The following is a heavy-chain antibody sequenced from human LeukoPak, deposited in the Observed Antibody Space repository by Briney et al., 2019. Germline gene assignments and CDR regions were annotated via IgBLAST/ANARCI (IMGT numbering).Heavy chain of an antibody. Sequence: SQTLSLTCTVSGGSISSGGYYWSWIRQHPGKGLEWIGYIHYNGNTYYNPSLKSRVTISVDTSKNQFSLKLSSVTAADTAVFYCARGAMGGANWFDPWGEATLVTVSS. CDR1: GGSISSGGYY. J-gene: IGHJ5*02. CDR3: ARGAMGGANWFDP. D-gene: IGHD5-18*01. V-gene: IGHV4-31*03. CDR2: IHYNGNT.